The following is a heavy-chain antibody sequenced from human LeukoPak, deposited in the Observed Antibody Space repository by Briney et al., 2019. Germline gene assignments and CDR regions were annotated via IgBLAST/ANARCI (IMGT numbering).Heavy chain of an antibody. Sequence: GGSLRLSCAASGFTFSSYAMHWVRQAPGKGLEWVAVISYDGSNKYYADSVKGRFTISRDNSKNSLYLQMNSLTAEDAAVYYCARGMIVVVKPLGAFDSGGQGTMVTVSA. CDR1: GFTFSSYA. D-gene: IGHD3-22*01. CDR3: ARGMIVVVKPLGAFDS. J-gene: IGHJ3*02. CDR2: ISYDGSNK. V-gene: IGHV3-30*04.